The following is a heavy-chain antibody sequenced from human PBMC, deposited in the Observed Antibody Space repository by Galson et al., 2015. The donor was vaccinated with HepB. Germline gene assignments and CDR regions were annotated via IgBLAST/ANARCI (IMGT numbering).Heavy chain of an antibody. V-gene: IGHV2-70*04. CDR3: ARPMESNYGDSYYSVMAA. Sequence: PALVKPTQTLTLTCSCSGFSLTNSAMRVSWIRQPPGKALEWLARIDWDDKKFYSTSLRTRLTISKDTSKNQGVLTMTDMDPVATAQYFGARPMESNYGDSYYSVMAAWGKGTPFPAS. D-gene: IGHD3-10*01. CDR1: GFSLTNSAMR. CDR2: IDWDDKK. J-gene: IGHJ6*04.